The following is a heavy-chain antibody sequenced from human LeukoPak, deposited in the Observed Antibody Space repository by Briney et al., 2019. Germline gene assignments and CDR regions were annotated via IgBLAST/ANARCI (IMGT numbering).Heavy chain of an antibody. J-gene: IGHJ6*02. CDR1: GFTFSDYY. CDR3: ATTSAERIRQYGIDV. Sequence: TGGSLRLSCAASGFTFSDYYMSWIRQAPGKGLEWVAVIWYDGSNKYYADSVKGRFTISRDNSKNTLYLQMNSLRAEDTAVYYCATTSAERIRQYGIDVWGQGTTVTVSS. CDR2: IWYDGSNK. D-gene: IGHD1-7*01. V-gene: IGHV3-33*08.